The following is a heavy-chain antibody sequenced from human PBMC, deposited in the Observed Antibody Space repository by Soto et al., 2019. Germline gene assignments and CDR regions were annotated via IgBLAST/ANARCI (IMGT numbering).Heavy chain of an antibody. CDR1: GFTVSSNY. V-gene: IGHV3-53*01. CDR3: ARGEVTSNVTDDY. Sequence: EVQLVESGGGLMQPGGSLRLSCAASGFTVSSNYMTWVRQAPGKGLEWVSVIYSGGSTYYADSVKGRFTISRDNSKSTLYLQMNGLRAEDTAVYYCARGEVTSNVTDDYWGQGTLVTVSS. J-gene: IGHJ4*02. CDR2: IYSGGST. D-gene: IGHD2-21*02.